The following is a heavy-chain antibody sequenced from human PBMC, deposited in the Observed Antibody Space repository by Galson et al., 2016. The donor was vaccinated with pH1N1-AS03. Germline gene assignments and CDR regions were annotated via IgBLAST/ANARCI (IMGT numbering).Heavy chain of an antibody. Sequence: PALVKPTQTLTLTCSFSGFSLSTGGVHVAWIRQPPGKALEWLALIFWDGETRYRPSLTSRLTITKDTSKNEVVLTMTNMDPVDTATYYCARSTHVNEGLDFLGQGILVTVSS. CDR3: ARSTHVNEGLDF. V-gene: IGHV2-5*02. J-gene: IGHJ4*02. D-gene: IGHD2-8*01. CDR1: GFSLSTGGVH. CDR2: IFWDGET.